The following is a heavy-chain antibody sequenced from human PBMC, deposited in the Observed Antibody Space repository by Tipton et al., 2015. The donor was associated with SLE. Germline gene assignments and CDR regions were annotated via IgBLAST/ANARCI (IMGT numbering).Heavy chain of an antibody. CDR2: IYYSGST. CDR3: ARDRGYCTSISCYGWFDP. Sequence: TLSLTCTVSGGSISSHYWSWIRQSPGRGLEWIGDIYYSGSTKYNPSLKSRVTISEDTSKNQFSLKLSSVTAADTAVYYCARDRGYCTSISCYGWFDPWGQGTLVTVSP. CDR1: GGSISSHY. J-gene: IGHJ5*02. V-gene: IGHV4-59*11. D-gene: IGHD2-2*01.